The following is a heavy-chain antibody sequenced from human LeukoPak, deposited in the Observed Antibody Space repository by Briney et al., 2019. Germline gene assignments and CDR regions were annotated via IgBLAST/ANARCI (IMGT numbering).Heavy chain of an antibody. D-gene: IGHD3-10*01. CDR2: ISYDGSNK. J-gene: IGHJ4*02. CDR3: ARALGRFGEWNYFDY. Sequence: GRSLRLSCAASGFTFSSYGMHWVRQAPGKGLEWVAVISYDGSNKYYADSVKGRFTISRDNSKNTLYLQMNSLRAEDTAVYYCARALGRFGEWNYFDYWGQGTLVTVSS. V-gene: IGHV3-30*03. CDR1: GFTFSSYG.